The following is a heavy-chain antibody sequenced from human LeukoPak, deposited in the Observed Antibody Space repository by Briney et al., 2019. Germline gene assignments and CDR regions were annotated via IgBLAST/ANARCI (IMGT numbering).Heavy chain of an antibody. D-gene: IGHD1-26*01. CDR2: IIPIFGTA. CDR1: GGTFSSYA. Sequence: EASVKVSCKASGGTFSSYAISWVRQAPGQGLEWMGGIIPIFGTANYAQKFQGRVTITADESTSTAYMELSSLRSEDTAVYYCARGGSYAEYFQHWGQGTLVTVSS. CDR3: ARGGSYAEYFQH. V-gene: IGHV1-69*01. J-gene: IGHJ1*01.